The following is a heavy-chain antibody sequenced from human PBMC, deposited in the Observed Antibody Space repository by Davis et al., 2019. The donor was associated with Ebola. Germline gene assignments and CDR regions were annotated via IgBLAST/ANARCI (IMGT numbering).Heavy chain of an antibody. CDR1: GYTFTRNG. CDR2: ISAYNGNT. CDR3: ARDMGMVQEANWFDP. D-gene: IGHD3-10*01. V-gene: IGHV1-18*01. Sequence: ASVKVSCKASGYTFTRNGISWVRQAPGQGLEWMGWISAYNGNTNYAQKLQGRVTMTTDTSTSTAYMELRSLRSDDTAVYYCARDMGMVQEANWFDPWGQGTLVTVSS. J-gene: IGHJ5*02.